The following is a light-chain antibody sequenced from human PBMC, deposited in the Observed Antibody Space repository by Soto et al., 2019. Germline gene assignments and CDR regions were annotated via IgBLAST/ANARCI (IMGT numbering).Light chain of an antibody. CDR1: QGIINY. CDR3: PKYNNAPWT. Sequence: DIQMTQSPSSLSASVGDRVTITCRASQGIINYVAWYQQRPGRVPKLLISAASTLRSWVPSRYSGSGSGTDFTLTIGSLQPEYAATYFSPKYNNAPWTFGQGNKVEIK. V-gene: IGKV1-27*01. J-gene: IGKJ1*01. CDR2: AAS.